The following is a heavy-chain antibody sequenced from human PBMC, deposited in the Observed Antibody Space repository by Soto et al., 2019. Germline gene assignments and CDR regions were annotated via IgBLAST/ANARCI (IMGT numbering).Heavy chain of an antibody. CDR1: GGTFSSYA. V-gene: IGHV1-69*06. CDR2: IIPIFGTA. Sequence: VSCKASGGTFSSYAISWVRQAPGQGLEWMGGIIPIFGTANYAQTFQGRVTITADKSTSTAYMELSSLRSEDTAVYYCARGTTGTTPFGYWGQGTLVTVSS. J-gene: IGHJ4*02. D-gene: IGHD1-1*01. CDR3: ARGTTGTTPFGY.